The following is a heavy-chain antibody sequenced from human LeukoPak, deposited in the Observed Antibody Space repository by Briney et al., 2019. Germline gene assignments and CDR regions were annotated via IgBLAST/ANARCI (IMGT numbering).Heavy chain of an antibody. V-gene: IGHV3-48*01. CDR2: ISSSSSTI. J-gene: IGHJ4*02. D-gene: IGHD4-17*01. CDR1: GFIFSDYE. Sequence: PGGSLRLSCAASGFIFSDYEMNWVRQAPGKGLEWVSYISSSSSTIYYADSVKGRFTISRDNAKNSLYLQMNSLRAEDTAVYYCARDSNDGDYAGVPFDYWGQGTLVTVSS. CDR3: ARDSNDGDYAGVPFDY.